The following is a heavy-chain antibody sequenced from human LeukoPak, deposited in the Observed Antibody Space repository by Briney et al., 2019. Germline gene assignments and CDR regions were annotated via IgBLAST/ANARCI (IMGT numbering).Heavy chain of an antibody. CDR3: ARTYCSSTSCYSRYYYYGMDV. V-gene: IGHV1-69*04. D-gene: IGHD2-2*01. CDR2: IIPILGIA. Sequence: SVKVSCKASGYTFNSYGLTWVRQAPGQGLEWMGRIIPILGIANYAQKFQGRVTITADKSTSTAYMELSSLRSEDTAVYYCARTYCSSTSCYSRYYYYGMDVWGQGTTVTVSS. CDR1: GYTFNSYG. J-gene: IGHJ6*02.